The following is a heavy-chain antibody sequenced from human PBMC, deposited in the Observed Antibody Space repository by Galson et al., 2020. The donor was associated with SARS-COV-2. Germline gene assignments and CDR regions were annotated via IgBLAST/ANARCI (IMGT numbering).Heavy chain of an antibody. Sequence: PSETLSLTCAVSGLSISSDFYWGWIRQPPGKGLEWIGNIYQGGTTYYNPSLQSRVTISIDKSKNQFSLKMTSVTAADTAIYYCARPSSSGYYSVWYFDLWGRGTLVTVSS. CDR1: GLSISSDFY. CDR3: ARPSSSGYYSVWYFDL. CDR2: IYQGGTT. D-gene: IGHD3-22*01. V-gene: IGHV4-38-2*01. J-gene: IGHJ2*01.